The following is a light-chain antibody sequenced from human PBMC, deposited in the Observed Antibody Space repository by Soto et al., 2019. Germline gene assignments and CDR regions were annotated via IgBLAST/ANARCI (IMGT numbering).Light chain of an antibody. CDR1: QSVSIH. J-gene: IGKJ5*01. CDR2: DTS. V-gene: IGKV3-15*01. CDR3: QQYSNWPPIT. Sequence: ETVITQSPGTLSVSLGERATLSYRASQSVSIHLAWYQQKPGQPPSLLIYDTSTRATGIPARFSGSGSGTEFTLTISSLQSEDFAVYYCQQYSNWPPITFGQGTRLENK.